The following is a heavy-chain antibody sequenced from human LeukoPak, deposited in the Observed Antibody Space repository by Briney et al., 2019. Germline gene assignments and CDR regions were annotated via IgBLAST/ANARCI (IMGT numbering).Heavy chain of an antibody. CDR1: GGTFSSYA. D-gene: IGHD5-24*01. Sequence: SVKVSCKASGGTFSSYAISWVRQAPGQGLEWMGGIIPIFGTANYAQKFQGRVTITTDESTSTAYMELSSLRSEDTAVYYCARDAGRDGYIYYFDYWGQGTLVTVSS. CDR2: IIPIFGTA. CDR3: ARDAGRDGYIYYFDY. V-gene: IGHV1-69*05. J-gene: IGHJ4*02.